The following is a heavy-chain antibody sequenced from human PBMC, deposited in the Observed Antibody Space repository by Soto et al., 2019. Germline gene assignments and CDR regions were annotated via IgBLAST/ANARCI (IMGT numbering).Heavy chain of an antibody. J-gene: IGHJ3*02. CDR3: ASPYMNAGDAVDI. CDR1: GYSFPISY. Sequence: GASQKISCKGSGYSFPISYVAWGRQVPGKGLEWMGIVYPGDSDTRYSPSFQGQITISADKSIATAYLQWTSLKASDTAMYYCASPYMNAGDAVDIWGQGTMVTV. CDR2: VYPGDSDT. V-gene: IGHV5-51*01. D-gene: IGHD1-20*01.